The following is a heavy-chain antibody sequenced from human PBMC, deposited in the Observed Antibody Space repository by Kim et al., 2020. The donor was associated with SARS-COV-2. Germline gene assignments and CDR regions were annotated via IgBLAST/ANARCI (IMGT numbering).Heavy chain of an antibody. V-gene: IGHV3-30*07. J-gene: IGHJ4*02. CDR3: ARVSYDIWTGYSTFDY. Sequence: GKGRITISRDNSKSTLYLQMNSLRAEDTAVYYCARVSYDIWTGYSTFDYRGQGTLVTVSS. D-gene: IGHD3-9*01.